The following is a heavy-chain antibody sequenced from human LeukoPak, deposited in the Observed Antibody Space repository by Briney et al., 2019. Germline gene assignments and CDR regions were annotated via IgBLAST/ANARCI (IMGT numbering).Heavy chain of an antibody. Sequence: PGGSLRLSCAASGFSFDDYAMHWVRHAPGKGLEWVSLISRDGGSTHYADSVKGRFTISRDNSKNSLYLQMNSLRAEDTALYYCASASAGTFGYYFDYWGQGTLVTVSS. CDR2: ISRDGGST. CDR1: GFSFDDYA. J-gene: IGHJ4*02. V-gene: IGHV3-43D*04. D-gene: IGHD3-10*01. CDR3: ASASAGTFGYYFDY.